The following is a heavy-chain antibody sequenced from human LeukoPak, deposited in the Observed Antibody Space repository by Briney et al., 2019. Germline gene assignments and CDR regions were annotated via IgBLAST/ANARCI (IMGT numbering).Heavy chain of an antibody. CDR2: IIPIFGTA. CDR1: GGTFSSYA. D-gene: IGHD3-9*01. CDR3: ARDPPTTYYDILTGYSPVPDWFDP. Sequence: SVKVSCKASGGTFSSYAISWVRQAPGQGLEWMGGIIPIFGTAYYAQKFQGRVTITADESTSTAYMELSSLRSEDTAVYYCARDPPTTYYDILTGYSPVPDWFDPWGQGTLVTVSS. J-gene: IGHJ5*02. V-gene: IGHV1-69*13.